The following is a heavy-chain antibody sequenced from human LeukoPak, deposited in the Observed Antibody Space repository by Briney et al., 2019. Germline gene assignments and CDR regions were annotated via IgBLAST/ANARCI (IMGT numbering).Heavy chain of an antibody. CDR1: GDSISSDGHS. J-gene: IGHJ4*02. V-gene: IGHV4-30-4*07. CDR2: VYHSGAA. CDR3: VRGVGGEYFYFDR. D-gene: IGHD1-26*01. Sequence: SETLSLTCGVSGDSISSDGHSWSWIRQPPGKGLEWVGYVYHSGAAYHNPSLKSRLALSVDTSNNQFSLRLRSVTAADTAVYYCVRGVGGEYFYFDRWGQGALVTVSA.